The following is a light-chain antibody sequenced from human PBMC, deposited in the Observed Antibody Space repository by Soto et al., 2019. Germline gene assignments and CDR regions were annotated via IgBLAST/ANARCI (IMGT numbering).Light chain of an antibody. CDR2: EVN. V-gene: IGLV2-14*01. CDR1: SSDVGGYNY. CDR3: NSYTSSSTRV. Sequence: QSALTQPASVSGSPGQSNTISCTGTSSDVGGYNYVSWYQQHPGKAPKLLIYEVNNRPSGVSNRFSGSKSGNTASLTISGLQAEDEADYYCNSYTSSSTRVFGGGTKLTVL. J-gene: IGLJ2*01.